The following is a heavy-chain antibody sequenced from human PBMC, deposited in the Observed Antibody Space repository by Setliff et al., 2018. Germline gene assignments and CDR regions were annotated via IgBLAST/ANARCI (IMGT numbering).Heavy chain of an antibody. CDR2: IIPIFGTA. Sequence: ASVKVSCKASGGTFSSYGISWVRQAPGQGLGWMGGIIPIFGTANYAQKFQGRVTITADESTSTAYMELSSLRSEDTAVYYCARVSRTIVGARGFDYWGQGTLVTVSS. CDR3: ARVSRTIVGARGFDY. CDR1: GGTFSSYG. V-gene: IGHV1-69*13. D-gene: IGHD1-26*01. J-gene: IGHJ4*02.